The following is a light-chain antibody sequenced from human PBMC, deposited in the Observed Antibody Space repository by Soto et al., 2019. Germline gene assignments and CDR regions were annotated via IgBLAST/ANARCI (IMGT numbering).Light chain of an antibody. V-gene: IGLV2-14*01. CDR2: DVS. J-gene: IGLJ3*02. CDR3: SSYTSSNTHV. CDR1: SSNIGAGYD. Sequence: QSVLTQPPSVSGAPGQKVTISCTGSSSNIGAGYDVHWYQQHPGKAPKLMIYDVSHRPSGVSNRFSGSKSGNTASLTISGLQAEDEADYYCSSYTSSNTHVFGGGTKLTVL.